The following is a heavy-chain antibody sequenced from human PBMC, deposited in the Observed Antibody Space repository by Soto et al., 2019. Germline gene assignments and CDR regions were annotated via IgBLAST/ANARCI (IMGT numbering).Heavy chain of an antibody. CDR2: LYHSGST. CDR3: ARGYGGNFGY. V-gene: IGHV4-38-2*01. J-gene: IGHJ4*02. Sequence: ETLSLTCDVSAYSISSGHYWAWVRQPPGKGLEWIGTLYHSGSTYSNPSLRSRVTISIDTSKTQFSLKLSSVTAADTAVYYCARGYGGNFGYWAQGTLVTV. D-gene: IGHD4-17*01. CDR1: AYSISSGHY.